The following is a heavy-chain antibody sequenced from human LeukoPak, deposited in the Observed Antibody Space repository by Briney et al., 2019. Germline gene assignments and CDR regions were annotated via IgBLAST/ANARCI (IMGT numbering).Heavy chain of an antibody. CDR2: IYYSGST. V-gene: IGHV4-31*03. J-gene: IGHJ4*02. CDR1: GGSISSGGYY. CDR3: ATCLYGSGTIFDY. Sequence: SETLSLTCTVSGGSISSGGYYWSWIRQHPGKGLEWIGYIYYSGSTYYNPSLKSRVTISVDTSKNQFSLKLSSVTAADTAVYYCATCLYGSGTIFDYWGQGTLVTVSS. D-gene: IGHD3-10*01.